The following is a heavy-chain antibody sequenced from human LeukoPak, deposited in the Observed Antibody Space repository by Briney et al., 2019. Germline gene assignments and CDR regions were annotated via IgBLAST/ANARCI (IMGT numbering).Heavy chain of an antibody. CDR2: IYTSGST. CDR3: ARDYDSSGYYLSDASDI. J-gene: IGHJ3*02. CDR1: GGSISSYY. V-gene: IGHV4-4*07. D-gene: IGHD3-22*01. Sequence: PSETLSLTCTVSGGSISSYYWSWIRQPAGKGLEWIGRIYTSGSTNYNPSLKSRVTMSVDTSKNQFSLKLSSVTAADTAVYYCARDYDSSGYYLSDASDIWGQGTMVTVSS.